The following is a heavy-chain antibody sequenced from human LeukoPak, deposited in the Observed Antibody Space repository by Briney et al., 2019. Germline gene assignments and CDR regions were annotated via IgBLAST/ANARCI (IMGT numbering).Heavy chain of an antibody. Sequence: KTSETLSLTCTVSGGSISSSSYYWGWIRQPPGKGLEWIANIFYSGSTYYNPSLKSRVTISVDTSKNQFSLKLSSVTAADTAVYYCARGGRLAAADGFDYWGQGTLVTVSS. CDR3: ARGGRLAAADGFDY. D-gene: IGHD6-13*01. J-gene: IGHJ4*02. CDR1: GGSISSSSYY. CDR2: IFYSGST. V-gene: IGHV4-39*07.